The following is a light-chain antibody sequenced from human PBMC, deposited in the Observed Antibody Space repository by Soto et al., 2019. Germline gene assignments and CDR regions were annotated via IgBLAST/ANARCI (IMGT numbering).Light chain of an antibody. CDR2: KAS. CDR1: QSISSW. V-gene: IGKV1-5*03. CDR3: QHCNSYSEA. Sequence: DIKMTKSPSTLSASVGDRVTITCRASQSISSWLAWYQQKPGKAPKLLIYKASSLESGVPSRFSGSGSGTEFTLTISSLQPDDFATYYCQHCNSYSEAFGQGTKVDIK. J-gene: IGKJ1*01.